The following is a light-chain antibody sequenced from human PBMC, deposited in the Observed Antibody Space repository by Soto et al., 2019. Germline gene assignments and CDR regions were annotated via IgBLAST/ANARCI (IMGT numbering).Light chain of an antibody. CDR3: QQCGSSRRT. CDR1: RSVTSDC. V-gene: IGKV3-20*01. J-gene: IGKJ1*01. Sequence: EIVLTQSPGTLSVSPGERATLSCRASRSVTSDCLAWYRQRPGQAPRLLVYGASTRATGTPDRISGSGSGTVFTRTISRLEVGYFAVYYCQQCGSSRRTFGQGTRVEIK. CDR2: GAS.